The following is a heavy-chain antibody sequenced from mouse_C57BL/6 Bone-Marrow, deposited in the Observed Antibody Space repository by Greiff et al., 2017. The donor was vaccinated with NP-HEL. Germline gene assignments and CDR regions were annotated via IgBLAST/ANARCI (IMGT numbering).Heavy chain of an antibody. CDR1: GYTFTSYW. Sequence: QVQLQQPGAELVKPGASVKLSCKASGYTFTSYWMQWVKQRPGQGLEWIGEIDPSDSYTNYNHKFKGKATLTVDTSSSTAYMQLSSLTSEDSAVYYCARSNYVGFDYWGQGTTLTVSS. D-gene: IGHD2-5*01. CDR3: ARSNYVGFDY. V-gene: IGHV1-50*01. J-gene: IGHJ2*01. CDR2: IDPSDSYT.